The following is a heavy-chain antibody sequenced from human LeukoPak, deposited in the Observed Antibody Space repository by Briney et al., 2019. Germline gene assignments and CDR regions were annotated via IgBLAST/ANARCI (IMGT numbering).Heavy chain of an antibody. D-gene: IGHD1/OR15-1a*01. CDR1: GCSISSTIYY. J-gene: IGHJ4*02. CDR3: ASIFSTGWHNTAKD. CDR2: IYYSGIT. V-gene: IGHV4-39*01. Sequence: PSETLSLTCTVSGCSISSTIYYWGWIRQPPGKGLEWIGSIYYSGITFHNPSLKSRVTLSVDTSKNQFSLKLRSVTAADTAIYYCASIFSTGWHNTAKDWGQGTLVIVSS.